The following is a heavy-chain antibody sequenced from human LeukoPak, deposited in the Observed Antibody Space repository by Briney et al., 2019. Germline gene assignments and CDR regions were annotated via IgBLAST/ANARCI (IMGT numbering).Heavy chain of an antibody. J-gene: IGHJ4*02. CDR2: IYTSGST. D-gene: IGHD6-19*01. CDR3: AREVRVSSGWSEGGVCY. V-gene: IGHV4-4*07. Sequence: PSETLTLSCTASGGTFSSYCMSWIRQPAGKGLEWIGLIYTSGSTNYNPSLKSRVTMSVDTSKNQFSLKLSSVTAADTAVYYCAREVRVSSGWSEGGVCYWGQGTLVTVSS. CDR1: GGTFSSYC.